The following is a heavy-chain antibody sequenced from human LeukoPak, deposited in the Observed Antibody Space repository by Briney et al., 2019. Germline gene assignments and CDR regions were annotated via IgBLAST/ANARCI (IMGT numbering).Heavy chain of an antibody. CDR3: AREPYSNYGLAYFDY. J-gene: IGHJ4*02. Sequence: GGSLRLSCTASGFTFGDYAMSWVRQAPGKGLEWLGFIRSKAYGATTEYAASVKGRFTISRDNAKNSLYLQMNSLRAEDTAVYYCAREPYSNYGLAYFDYWGQGTLVTVSS. CDR1: GFTFGDYA. V-gene: IGHV3-49*04. D-gene: IGHD4-11*01. CDR2: IRSKAYGATT.